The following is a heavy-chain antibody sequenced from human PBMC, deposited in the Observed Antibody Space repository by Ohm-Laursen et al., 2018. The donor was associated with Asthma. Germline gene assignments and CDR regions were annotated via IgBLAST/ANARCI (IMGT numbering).Heavy chain of an antibody. CDR3: AKMPTGRIVPEFNYFDY. Sequence: ASVKVSCKASGYTFTSYDINWVRQATGQGLEWMGWMNPNSGNTGYAQKFQGRVTMTRNTSISTAYMELSSLRSEDTAVYYCAKMPTGRIVPEFNYFDYWGQGTLVTVSS. D-gene: IGHD3-16*02. V-gene: IGHV1-8*01. CDR2: MNPNSGNT. J-gene: IGHJ4*02. CDR1: GYTFTSYD.